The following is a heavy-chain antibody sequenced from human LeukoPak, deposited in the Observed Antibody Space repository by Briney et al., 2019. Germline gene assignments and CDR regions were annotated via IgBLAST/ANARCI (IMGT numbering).Heavy chain of an antibody. V-gene: IGHV3-7*01. J-gene: IGHJ4*02. CDR1: GFTFSHHC. Sequence: GGSLRLSCVASGFTFSHHCMSWVRQAPGKGLEWVASIKKDGSEKYYVDSVKGRFTISRDSPKNSLYLQMNSLRAEDTAVYYCARVAYHEVSVFRPIDYWGQGTLVTVSS. CDR3: ARVAYHEVSVFRPIDY. D-gene: IGHD5/OR15-5a*01. CDR2: IKKDGSEK.